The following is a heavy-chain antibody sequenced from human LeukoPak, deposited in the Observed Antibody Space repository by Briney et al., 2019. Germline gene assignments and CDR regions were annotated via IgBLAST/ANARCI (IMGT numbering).Heavy chain of an antibody. J-gene: IGHJ4*02. Sequence: SETLSLTCAVYGGSFSGSFSDYYWPCIRQTPGKGLEWIGEIHHSGSTNYTPSLKSRVTISVDTSKNQFSLKLNSLTAADTAVYYCATFRWGVGFEYWGQGTLATVSS. CDR2: IHHSGST. D-gene: IGHD3-16*01. CDR3: ATFRWGVGFEY. V-gene: IGHV4-34*01. CDR1: GGSFSGSFSDYY.